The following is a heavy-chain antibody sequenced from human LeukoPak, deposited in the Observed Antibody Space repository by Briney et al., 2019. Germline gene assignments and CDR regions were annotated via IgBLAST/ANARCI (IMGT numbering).Heavy chain of an antibody. V-gene: IGHV3-9*01. Sequence: GGSLRLSCAASGFTFDDYGMHWVRQAPGKGLEWVSGISWNSGNKGYADSVKGRFTISRDNAKNSLSLQMSSLRAEDTALYYCAQSQYYYDSSGSPFDSWGQGTLVTVSS. D-gene: IGHD3-22*01. CDR3: AQSQYYYDSSGSPFDS. J-gene: IGHJ4*02. CDR1: GFTFDDYG. CDR2: ISWNSGNK.